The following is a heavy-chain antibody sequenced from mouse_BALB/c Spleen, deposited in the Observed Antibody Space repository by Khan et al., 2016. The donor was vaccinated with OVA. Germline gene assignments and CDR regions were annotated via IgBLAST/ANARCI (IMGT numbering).Heavy chain of an antibody. J-gene: IGHJ3*01. CDR2: ISDGGSYT. CDR3: ARGYYGDPFAY. V-gene: IGHV5-4*02. Sequence: EVELVESGGGLVKPGGSLKLSCAASGFTFSDYYMYWVRQTPEKRLEWVATISDGGSYTYYPDSVKGRFTISRDDAKNHLYLQMNSLKSEDTAMYNCARGYYGDPFAYWGQGTLVTVSA. D-gene: IGHD2-13*01. CDR1: GFTFSDYY.